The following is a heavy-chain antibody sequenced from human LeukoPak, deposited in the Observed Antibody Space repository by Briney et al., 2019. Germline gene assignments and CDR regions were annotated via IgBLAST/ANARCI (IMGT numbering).Heavy chain of an antibody. CDR1: GGSVSSGSYY. Sequence: SETLSLTCTVSGGSVSSGSYYWSWIRQPPGKGLEWIGYIYYSGSTNYNPSLKSRVAISVDTSKNQFSLKLSSVTAADTAVYYCARVRSSDDAFDIWGQGTMVTVSS. CDR2: IYYSGST. D-gene: IGHD6-6*01. CDR3: ARVRSSDDAFDI. J-gene: IGHJ3*02. V-gene: IGHV4-61*01.